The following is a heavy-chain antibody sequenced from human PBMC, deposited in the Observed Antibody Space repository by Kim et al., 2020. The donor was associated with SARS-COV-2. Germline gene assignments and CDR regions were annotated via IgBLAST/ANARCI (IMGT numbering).Heavy chain of an antibody. V-gene: IGHV3-33*01. CDR3: ARDGVIVGATSYYFDY. CDR2: IWYDGSNK. J-gene: IGHJ4*02. Sequence: GGSLRLSCAASGFTFSSYGMHWVRQAPGKGLEWVAVIWYDGSNKYYADSVKGRFTISRDNSKNTLYLQMNSLRAEDTAVYYCARDGVIVGATSYYFDYWGQGTLVTVSS. CDR1: GFTFSSYG. D-gene: IGHD1-26*01.